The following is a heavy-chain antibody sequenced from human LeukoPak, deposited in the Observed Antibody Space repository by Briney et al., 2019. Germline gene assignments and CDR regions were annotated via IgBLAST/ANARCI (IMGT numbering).Heavy chain of an antibody. CDR1: GFAFDYFA. V-gene: IGHV3-49*04. CDR2: IRRRAYGGAA. Sequence: PGGSLRLSCTTSGFAFDYFAMSWVRQPAGKGLEWVGFIRRRAYGGAAEYAASMKGRFIISRDDSKGIAYLQMNSLKTEDTAVYYCSRNGLVDFDYWGQGSPVIVSA. CDR3: SRNGLVDFDY. J-gene: IGHJ4*02.